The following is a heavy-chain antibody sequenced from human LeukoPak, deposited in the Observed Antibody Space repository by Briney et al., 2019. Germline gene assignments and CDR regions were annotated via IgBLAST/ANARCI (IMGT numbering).Heavy chain of an antibody. Sequence: GGSLRLSCAASGFTFSDYWMNWVCQAPGKGLEWVAIIKQDASEKLYVDSVKGRFTISRDNAKSSVYLQINSLRAEDTAVYYCVGGAGWLPDYWGQGTLVTVTS. V-gene: IGHV3-7*03. D-gene: IGHD6-19*01. CDR1: GFTFSDYW. CDR2: IKQDASEK. CDR3: VGGAGWLPDY. J-gene: IGHJ4*02.